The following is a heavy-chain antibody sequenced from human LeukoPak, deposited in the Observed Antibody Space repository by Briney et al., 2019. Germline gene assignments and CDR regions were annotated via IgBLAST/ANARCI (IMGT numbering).Heavy chain of an antibody. CDR3: AKARGDGYNDAFDM. V-gene: IGHV3-30*02. CDR1: GFTFSKNG. Sequence: GGSPRLSCAASGFTFSKNGMHWVRQAPGKGLEWMALIRYDTNNKYYADSVKGRFTISGDTSKLYLRMNSLRDEDTAVYYCAKARGDGYNDAFDMWGQGTMVTVSS. J-gene: IGHJ3*02. CDR2: IRYDTNNK. D-gene: IGHD5-24*01.